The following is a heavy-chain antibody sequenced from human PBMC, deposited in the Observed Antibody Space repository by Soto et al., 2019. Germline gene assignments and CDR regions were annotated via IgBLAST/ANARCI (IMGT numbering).Heavy chain of an antibody. Sequence: GGCXRLSGSSGVGSFRRYSSNLFRQAPGKGRWFVSSISSTTNYVYYGVSMKGRFTISRDNAKNSLSLEMNSLRAEDTAVYYCARAPADLTSTFDYSGQGTLVTVPS. J-gene: IGHJ4*02. CDR2: ISSTTNYV. CDR3: ARAPADLTSTFDY. CDR1: VGSFRRYS. V-gene: IGHV3-21*06.